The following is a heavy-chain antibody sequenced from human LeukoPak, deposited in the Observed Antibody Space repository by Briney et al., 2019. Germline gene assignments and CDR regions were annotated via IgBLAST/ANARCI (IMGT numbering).Heavy chain of an antibody. V-gene: IGHV3-30*18. D-gene: IGHD3-22*01. Sequence: PGGSLRLSCAASGFTFSSYGMHWVRQAPGQGLEWVAVISSDGSDKQYADSVKGRFSISRDNSKNTVSLQMNTLRTEDTAMYYCAKDVYDSSAYYYDYWGQGTLVTVSS. CDR2: ISSDGSDK. CDR3: AKDVYDSSAYYYDY. CDR1: GFTFSSYG. J-gene: IGHJ4*02.